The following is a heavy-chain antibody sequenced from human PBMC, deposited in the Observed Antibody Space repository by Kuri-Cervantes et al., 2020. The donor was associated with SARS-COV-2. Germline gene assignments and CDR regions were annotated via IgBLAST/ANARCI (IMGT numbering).Heavy chain of an antibody. D-gene: IGHD4-11*01. Sequence: SETLSLTCAVYGGSFSGYYWSWIRQPPGKGLEWIGEINHSGSTYYNPSLKSRVTISVDRSKNQFSLKLSSVTAADTAVYYCARRINYWWFDPWGQGTLVTVSS. CDR3: ARRINYWWFDP. J-gene: IGHJ5*02. CDR2: INHSGST. V-gene: IGHV4-34*01. CDR1: GGSFSGYY.